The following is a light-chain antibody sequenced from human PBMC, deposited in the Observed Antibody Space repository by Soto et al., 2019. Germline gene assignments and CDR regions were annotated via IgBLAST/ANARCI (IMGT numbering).Light chain of an antibody. CDR3: SSYGGRNNLI. CDR1: SSDVGGYNY. CDR2: EVN. Sequence: QSALTQPHSASGSPGQSVTISCTGTSSDVGGYNYVSWYQQHPGKAPKLMIYEVNKRPLGVPDRFSGSKSGNTASLTVSGLQAEDEADYYCSSYGGRNNLIFGGGTKLTVL. J-gene: IGLJ2*01. V-gene: IGLV2-8*01.